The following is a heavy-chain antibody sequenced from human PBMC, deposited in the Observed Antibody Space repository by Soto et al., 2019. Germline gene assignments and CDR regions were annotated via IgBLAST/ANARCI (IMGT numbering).Heavy chain of an antibody. CDR1: GGSFSGYY. J-gene: IGHJ6*02. CDR3: AKIQSNYYYGMGV. D-gene: IGHD4-4*01. Sequence: SETLSLTCAVYGGSFSGYYWSWIRQPPGKGLEWIGEINHNGSTNYNPSLKSRVTISVDTSKNQFSLKLSSVTAADTAVYYCAKIQSNYYYGMGVWGQGNTVTVSS. V-gene: IGHV4-34*01. CDR2: INHNGST.